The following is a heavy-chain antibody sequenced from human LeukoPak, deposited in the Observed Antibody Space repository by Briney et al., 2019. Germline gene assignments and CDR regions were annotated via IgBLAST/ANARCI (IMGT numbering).Heavy chain of an antibody. CDR2: MSASGDRT. D-gene: IGHD5-24*01. CDR3: AKRMAPLGGPFDI. Sequence: PGGSLRLSCAVSGFIFNTYHVSWVRQAPGKGLEWVSAMSASGDRTYYADSVKGRCTISRDNSKNTLFLQVDGLRAEDTAVYYCAKRMAPLGGPFDIWGQGTMLTVSS. V-gene: IGHV3-23*01. J-gene: IGHJ3*02. CDR1: GFIFNTYH.